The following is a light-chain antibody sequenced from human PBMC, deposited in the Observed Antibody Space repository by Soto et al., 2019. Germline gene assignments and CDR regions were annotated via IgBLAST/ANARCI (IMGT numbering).Light chain of an antibody. CDR1: QTVSSNN. V-gene: IGKV3-20*01. CDR2: AAS. J-gene: IGKJ3*01. CDR3: QQYGSSPFT. Sequence: DIVLTQSPGPLSSSPGERATLSCRASQTVSSNNLACYQQKRGQAPRLLIYAASSRDAVIPDRFSGSWSGTDFTLIISSLAPEDFAVYYCQQYGSSPFTFGPGTAVDIK.